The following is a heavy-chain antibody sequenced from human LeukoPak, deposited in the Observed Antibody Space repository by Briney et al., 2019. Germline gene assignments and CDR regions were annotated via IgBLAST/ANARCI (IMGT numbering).Heavy chain of an antibody. CDR2: IIPIFGTA. D-gene: IGHD6-6*01. J-gene: IGHJ4*02. V-gene: IGHV1-18*01. CDR3: ARGAGIAAREGDY. Sequence: ASVKVSCKASGYTFTSYDINWVRQAPGQGLEWMGGIIPIFGTANYAQKLQGRVTMTTDTSTSTAYMELRSLRSDDTAVYYCARGAGIAAREGDYWGQGTLATVSS. CDR1: GYTFTSYD.